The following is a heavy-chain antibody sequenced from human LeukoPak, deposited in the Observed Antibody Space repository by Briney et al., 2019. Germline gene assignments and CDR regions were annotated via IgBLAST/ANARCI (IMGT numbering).Heavy chain of an antibody. D-gene: IGHD4-23*01. J-gene: IGHJ3*02. Sequence: PGGSLRLSCAASGFTFSNAWMSWVRQAPGKGLEWVGRIKSKTDGGTTDYAAPVKGRFTISRDDSKNTLYLQMNSLKTEDTAVYYCTTARTTVVIWYSDAFDIWGQGTMVTVSS. CDR3: TTARTTVVIWYSDAFDI. V-gene: IGHV3-15*01. CDR1: GFTFSNAW. CDR2: IKSKTDGGTT.